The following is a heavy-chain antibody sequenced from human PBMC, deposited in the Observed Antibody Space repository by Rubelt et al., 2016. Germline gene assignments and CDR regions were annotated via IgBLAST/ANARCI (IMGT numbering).Heavy chain of an antibody. CDR2: IRNYGGTT. Sequence: VQLVESGGGLVQPGESLRLSCSASGFTFSNYAMHWVRQAQGRGLEYISAIRNYGGTTYHADSVKDRFTISRDNSKNTLFLQMNSLRADDTAVYYGAKGLTETYWYFDLWGRGTLVTVSS. CDR3: AKGLTETYWYFDL. CDR1: GFTFSNYA. V-gene: IGHV3-64*04. J-gene: IGHJ2*01.